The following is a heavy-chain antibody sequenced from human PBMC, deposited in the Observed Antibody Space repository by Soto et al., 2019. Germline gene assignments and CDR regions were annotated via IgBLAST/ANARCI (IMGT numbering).Heavy chain of an antibody. Sequence: QLQLQESGPGLVKSSETLSLTCSVSGGSISSSSHYWGWIRQPPGKGLEWIGNIFYSGSTYYNPSLKSRVTISVDTSKNQFSLKLSSVTAADTGVYYCARRESYDILSGYYHFDYWGQGTLVTVSS. J-gene: IGHJ4*02. D-gene: IGHD3-9*01. V-gene: IGHV4-39*01. CDR1: GGSISSSSHY. CDR3: ARRESYDILSGYYHFDY. CDR2: IFYSGST.